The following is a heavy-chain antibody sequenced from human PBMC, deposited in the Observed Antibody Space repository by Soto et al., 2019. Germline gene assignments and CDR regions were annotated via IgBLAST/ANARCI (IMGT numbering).Heavy chain of an antibody. CDR2: INHSGST. CDR3: ARGSYLQESDYYYYMDV. CDR1: GGSFSGYY. J-gene: IGHJ6*03. Sequence: SETLSLTCAVYGGSFSGYYWSWIRQPPGKGLEWIGEINHSGSTNYNPSLKSRVTISVDTSKNQFSLKLSSVTAADTAVYYCARGSYLQESDYYYYMDVWGKGTTVTVSS. V-gene: IGHV4-34*01. D-gene: IGHD1-1*01.